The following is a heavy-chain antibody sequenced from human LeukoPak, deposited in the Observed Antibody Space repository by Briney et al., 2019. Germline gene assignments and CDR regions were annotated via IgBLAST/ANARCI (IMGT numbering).Heavy chain of an antibody. CDR3: ARGIGAFDI. D-gene: IGHD3-3*01. CDR1: GYTFTTYA. Sequence: ASVKVSCKASGYTFTTYAMNWVRPAPGQGLEWMGWIDTKTGNPTYAQALTGRFVFSLDTSVSTAFLQINSLKAEDTAVYYCARGIGAFDIWGQGTMVTVSS. J-gene: IGHJ3*02. CDR2: IDTKTGNP. V-gene: IGHV7-4-1*02.